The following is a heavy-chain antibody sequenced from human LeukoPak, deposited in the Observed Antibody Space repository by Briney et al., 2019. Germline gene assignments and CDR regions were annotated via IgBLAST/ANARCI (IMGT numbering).Heavy chain of an antibody. CDR2: ISAYNPNT. CDR1: GYTFTRYG. V-gene: IGHV1-18*01. CDR3: ARPLGCSSPSCPPSADY. D-gene: IGHD2-2*01. J-gene: IGHJ4*02. Sequence: GAGVKVSCKGCGYTFTRYGMSGVGQAAGQGGEGVGWISAYNPNTNYDQKLHARVTMTTDTSTSTAYMELRSLTSDDTALYYCARPLGCSSPSCPPSADYWGPGTLVT.